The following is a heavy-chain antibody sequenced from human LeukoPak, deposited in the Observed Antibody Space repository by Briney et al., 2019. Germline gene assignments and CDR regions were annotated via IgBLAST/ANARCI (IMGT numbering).Heavy chain of an antibody. V-gene: IGHV3-7*03. D-gene: IGHD2-2*01. CDR2: IKQDGTGE. J-gene: IGHJ4*02. CDR3: ARDPCHGALDY. Sequence: GGSLRLSCVASGFTFSSSWMSWVRRAPGKGLEWVANIKQDGTGEYYVDSVRGRFSISKDNAKNSLYLQMNSLRAEDTAVYYCARDPCHGALDYWGQGALVTVSS. CDR1: GFTFSSSW.